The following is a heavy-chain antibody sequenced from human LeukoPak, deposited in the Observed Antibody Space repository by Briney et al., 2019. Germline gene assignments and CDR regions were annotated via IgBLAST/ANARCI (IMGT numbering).Heavy chain of an antibody. CDR2: IYYSGTT. CDR1: GGSMSNYY. CDR3: ARGRKRYSSSWRPPAYFDY. V-gene: IGHV4-59*12. D-gene: IGHD6-13*01. J-gene: IGHJ4*02. Sequence: SETLSLTCTVSGGSMSNYYWSWIRQPPGKGLEWIGYIYYSGTTNYNPSLKSRVTISIDTSKNQFSLKLSSVTAADTAVYYCARGRKRYSSSWRPPAYFDYWGQGTLVTVSS.